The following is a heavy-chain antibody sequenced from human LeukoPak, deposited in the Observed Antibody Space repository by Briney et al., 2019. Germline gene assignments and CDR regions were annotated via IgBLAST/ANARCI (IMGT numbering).Heavy chain of an antibody. CDR2: INHSGST. CDR1: GGSFSGYY. D-gene: IGHD3-10*01. Sequence: PSETLSLTCAVYGGSFSGYYWSWIRQPPGKGLEWIGEINHSGSTNYNPSLKSRVTISVDTSKNQFSLKLKSVTAADTAVYYCARGGYYGSGNDFRFDPWGQGTLVTVSS. CDR3: ARGGYYGSGNDFRFDP. J-gene: IGHJ5*02. V-gene: IGHV4-34*01.